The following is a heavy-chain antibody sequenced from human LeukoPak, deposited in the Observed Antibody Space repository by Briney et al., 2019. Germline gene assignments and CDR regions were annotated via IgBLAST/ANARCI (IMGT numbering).Heavy chain of an antibody. D-gene: IGHD6-19*01. V-gene: IGHV4-59*08. CDR2: IYYSGST. CDR1: GGSISSYY. Sequence: SETLSLTCPVSGGSISSYYWSWIRQPPGKGLEWIGYIYYSGSTNYNPSLKSRVTISVDTSKNQFSLKLSSVTAADTAVYYCASRSGWLASNDAFDIWGQGTMVTVSS. J-gene: IGHJ3*02. CDR3: ASRSGWLASNDAFDI.